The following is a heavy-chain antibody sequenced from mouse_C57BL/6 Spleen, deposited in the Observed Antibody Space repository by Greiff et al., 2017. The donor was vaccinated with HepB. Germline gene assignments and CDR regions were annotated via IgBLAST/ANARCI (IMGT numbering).Heavy chain of an antibody. CDR1: GYTFTDYE. Sequence: QVQLKQSGAELVRPGASVTLSCKASGYTFTDYEMHWVKQTPVHGLEWIGAIDPETGGTAYNQKFKGKAILTADKSSSTAYMELRSLTSEDSAVYYCTRHYYGRSFDYWGQGTTLTVSS. V-gene: IGHV1-15*01. D-gene: IGHD1-1*01. CDR3: TRHYYGRSFDY. J-gene: IGHJ2*01. CDR2: IDPETGGT.